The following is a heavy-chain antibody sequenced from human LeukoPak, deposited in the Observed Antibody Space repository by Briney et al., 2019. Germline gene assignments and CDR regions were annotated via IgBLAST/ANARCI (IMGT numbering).Heavy chain of an antibody. CDR1: GFTFSSYA. J-gene: IGHJ5*02. Sequence: GGSLRLSCAASGFTFSSYAMSWVRRAPGKGLEWVSAISGSGGSTYYADSVKGRFTISRDNSKNTLYLQMNSLRAEDTAVYYCAKDIGATIWFDPWGQGTLVTVSS. D-gene: IGHD5-12*01. CDR2: ISGSGGST. CDR3: AKDIGATIWFDP. V-gene: IGHV3-23*01.